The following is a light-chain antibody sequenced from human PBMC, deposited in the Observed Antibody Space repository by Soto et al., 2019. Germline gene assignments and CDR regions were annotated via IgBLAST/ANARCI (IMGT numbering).Light chain of an antibody. CDR1: SSDIGGYNY. CDR3: CSYAGSYNWV. CDR2: EVS. V-gene: IGLV2-8*01. J-gene: IGLJ3*02. Sequence: QSALTQPASVSGSPGQSITISCTGTSSDIGGYNYVSWYQHHPGKAPKLMIYEVSNRPSGVPDRFSGSKSGNTASLTISGLQAEDEADYYCCSYAGSYNWVFGGGTKLTVL.